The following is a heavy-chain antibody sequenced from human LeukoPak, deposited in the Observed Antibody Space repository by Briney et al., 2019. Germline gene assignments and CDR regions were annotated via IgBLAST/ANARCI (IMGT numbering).Heavy chain of an antibody. CDR2: IYHSGST. CDR1: GGSISSSNW. Sequence: SETLSLTCAVSGGSISSSNWWSWVRQPPGKGLEWIGEIYHSGSTNYNPSLKSRATISVDKSKNQFSLKLSSVTAADTAVYYCARGRAAAGTIDYWGQGTLVTVSS. J-gene: IGHJ4*02. CDR3: ARGRAAAGTIDY. V-gene: IGHV4-4*02. D-gene: IGHD6-13*01.